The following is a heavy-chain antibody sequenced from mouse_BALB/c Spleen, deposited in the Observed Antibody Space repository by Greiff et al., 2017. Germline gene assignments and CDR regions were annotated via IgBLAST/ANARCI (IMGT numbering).Heavy chain of an antibody. Sequence: EVKVVESGGGLVQPGGSRKLSCAASGFTFSSFGMHWVRQAPEKGLEWVAYISSGSSTIYYADTVKGRFTISRDNPKNTLFLQMTSLRSEDTAMYYCARQRRMDYWGQGTSVTVSS. J-gene: IGHJ4*01. CDR2: ISSGSSTI. CDR3: ARQRRMDY. V-gene: IGHV5-17*02. CDR1: GFTFSSFG.